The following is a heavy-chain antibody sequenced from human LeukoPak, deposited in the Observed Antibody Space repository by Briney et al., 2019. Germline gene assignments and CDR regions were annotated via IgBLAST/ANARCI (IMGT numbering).Heavy chain of an antibody. D-gene: IGHD3-22*01. Sequence: PGGSLRLSCAASGFTFSSYGMHWVRQAPGKGLEWVAVISYDGSNKYYADSVKGRFTISRDNSKNTLYLQMNSLRAEDTAVYYCAKDLDSSGPDYWGQGTLVTVSS. CDR3: AKDLDSSGPDY. CDR2: ISYDGSNK. CDR1: GFTFSSYG. V-gene: IGHV3-30*18. J-gene: IGHJ4*02.